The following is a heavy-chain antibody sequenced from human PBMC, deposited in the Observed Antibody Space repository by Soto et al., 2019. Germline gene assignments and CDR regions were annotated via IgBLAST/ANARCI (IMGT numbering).Heavy chain of an antibody. CDR1: GFTFSRYG. V-gene: IGHV3-33*01. CDR3: ARDFADYSNHWYYFDY. J-gene: IGHJ4*02. D-gene: IGHD4-4*01. Sequence: QVPLVESGGGVVQPGRSLTLSCAASGFTFSRYGMHWVRQAPGKGLEWVALIWYDGSDKYYADSVKGRFTISRDNSKSTVYLQMNSLRAEDTAVYYCARDFADYSNHWYYFDYWGQGTLVTVSS. CDR2: IWYDGSDK.